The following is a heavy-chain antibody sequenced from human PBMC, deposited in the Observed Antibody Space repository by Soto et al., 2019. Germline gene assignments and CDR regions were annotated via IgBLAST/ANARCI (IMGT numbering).Heavy chain of an antibody. D-gene: IGHD3-9*01. V-gene: IGHV3-23*01. CDR1: GFIFSNYA. Sequence: GGSLRLSCAASGFIFSNYAMSWVRQAPGKGPEWVSSISGSGVNTYYADSVKGRFTISRDNSKNTLYLQMNSLRAEDTAVYYCAKDQRAGYDILTGLDYWGQGTLVTVSS. CDR3: AKDQRAGYDILTGLDY. CDR2: ISGSGVNT. J-gene: IGHJ4*02.